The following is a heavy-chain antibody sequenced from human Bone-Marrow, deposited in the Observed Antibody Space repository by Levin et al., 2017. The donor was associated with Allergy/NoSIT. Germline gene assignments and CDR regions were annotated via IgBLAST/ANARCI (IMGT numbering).Heavy chain of an antibody. CDR2: ISRSSGFT. Sequence: GGSLRLSCEASGFSFSEYSMHWFRQAPEKGLEWVSSISRSSGFTYYAESARGRFSISRDNAKKSLYLQMDSLRVEDTAMYFCASGPAVEMTTIGFGGWFDPWGRGTLVTVSS. CDR1: GFSFSEYS. V-gene: IGHV3-21*01. CDR3: ASGPAVEMTTIGFGGWFDP. J-gene: IGHJ5*02. D-gene: IGHD5-24*01.